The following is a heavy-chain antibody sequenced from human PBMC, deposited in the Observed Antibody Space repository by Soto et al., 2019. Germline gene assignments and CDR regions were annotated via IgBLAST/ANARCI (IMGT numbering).Heavy chain of an antibody. CDR1: GGTFSSYA. CDR2: IIPIFGTA. J-gene: IGHJ6*02. D-gene: IGHD3-22*01. CDR3: ARDRVYYYDNSGYYDYYYYGMDV. Sequence: QVQLVQSGAEVKKPGSSVKVSCKASGGTFSSYAISWVRQAPGQGLEWMGGIIPIFGTANYAQKFQGRVTITADESTSTAYMELSSLRAEDTAVYYCARDRVYYYDNSGYYDYYYYGMDVWGQGTTVTVSS. V-gene: IGHV1-69*01.